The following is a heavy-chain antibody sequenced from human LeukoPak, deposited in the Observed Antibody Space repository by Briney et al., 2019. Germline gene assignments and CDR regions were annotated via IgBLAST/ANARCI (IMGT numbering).Heavy chain of an antibody. V-gene: IGHV4-38-2*02. J-gene: IGHJ3*02. D-gene: IGHD3-10*01. CDR2: IYHSDNT. CDR1: EYSISIDYF. Sequence: SETLSLTCAVSEYSISIDYFWGWIRHPPGKGLEWIWNIYHSDNTYYNPSLKSRLTISVDTSKNHFSLNLSSVTAADTAVYYCARDYRGIRRAGHGFDIWGQGTMVTVSS. CDR3: ARDYRGIRRAGHGFDI.